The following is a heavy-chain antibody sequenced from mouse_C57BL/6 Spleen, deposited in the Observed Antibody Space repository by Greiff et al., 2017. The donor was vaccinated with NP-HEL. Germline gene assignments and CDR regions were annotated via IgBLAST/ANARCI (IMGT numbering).Heavy chain of an antibody. CDR2: FHPYNDDT. D-gene: IGHD1-1*01. CDR3: ARRITTVARDWYFDV. CDR1: GYTFTTYP. Sequence: VHLVESGAELVKPGASVKMSCKASGYTFTTYPIEWMKQNHGKSLEWIGNFHPYNDDTKYNEKFKGKATLTVEKSSSTVYLELSRLTSDDSAVYYCARRITTVARDWYFDVWGTGTTVTVSS. V-gene: IGHV1-47*01. J-gene: IGHJ1*03.